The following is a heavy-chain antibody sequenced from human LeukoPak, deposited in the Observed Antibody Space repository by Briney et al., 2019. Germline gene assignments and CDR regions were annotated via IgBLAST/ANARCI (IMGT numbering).Heavy chain of an antibody. CDR2: ISGSGGST. CDR1: GFTFSSYA. CDR3: ARGNAHFDY. D-gene: IGHD1-1*01. V-gene: IGHV3-23*01. J-gene: IGHJ4*02. Sequence: GGSLRLSCAASGFTFSSYAMSWVRQASGKGLEWVSAISGSGGSTYYADSVKGRFTISRDSSKNTLYLQMNSLRAEDTAVYYCARGNAHFDYWGQGTLVTVSS.